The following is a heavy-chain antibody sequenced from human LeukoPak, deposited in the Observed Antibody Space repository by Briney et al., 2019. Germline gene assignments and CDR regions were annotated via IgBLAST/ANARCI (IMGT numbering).Heavy chain of an antibody. CDR1: GGSISSSSYY. Sequence: SETLSLTCTVSGGSISSSSYYWGWIRQPPGKGLEWIGSIYYSGSTYYNPSLKSRVTISVDTSKNQFSLKLSSVTAADTAVYYCARDDTAMVTIRAGYYYGMDVWGQGTTVTVSS. J-gene: IGHJ6*02. D-gene: IGHD5-18*01. CDR2: IYYSGST. CDR3: ARDDTAMVTIRAGYYYGMDV. V-gene: IGHV4-39*02.